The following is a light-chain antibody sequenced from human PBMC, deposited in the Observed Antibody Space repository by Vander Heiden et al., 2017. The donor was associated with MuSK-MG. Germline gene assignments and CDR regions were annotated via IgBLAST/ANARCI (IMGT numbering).Light chain of an antibody. J-gene: IGLJ1*01. CDR2: RNN. CDR1: SSNIGSNY. V-gene: IGLV1-47*03. Sequence: QSVLTQPPSASGTPGQRVTISCSGSSSNIGSNYVYWYQQLPGTAPKLLIYRNNQRPSGVPDRFSGSKSGTSASLAISGLWSEDEADYYCAAWDDSLSGRAFGTGTKVTVL. CDR3: AAWDDSLSGRA.